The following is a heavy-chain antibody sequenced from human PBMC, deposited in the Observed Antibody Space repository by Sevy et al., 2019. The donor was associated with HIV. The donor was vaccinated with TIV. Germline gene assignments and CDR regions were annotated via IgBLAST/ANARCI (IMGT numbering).Heavy chain of an antibody. D-gene: IGHD6-13*01. Sequence: WGSLRLSCAASGFTLNSYWMSWVRQAPGKGLEWVANINQDGSVKYYVDSVKGRFTISRDNARNSLYLRMNSLRAEDTALYYCVRAIAAAGSFWGQGTLVTVSS. CDR2: INQDGSVK. V-gene: IGHV3-7*01. CDR3: VRAIAAAGSF. J-gene: IGHJ4*02. CDR1: GFTLNSYW.